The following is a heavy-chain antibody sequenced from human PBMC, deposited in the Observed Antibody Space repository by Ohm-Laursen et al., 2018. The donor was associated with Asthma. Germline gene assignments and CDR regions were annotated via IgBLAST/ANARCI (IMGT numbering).Heavy chain of an antibody. V-gene: IGHV3-23*01. Sequence: SLRLSCAAPGLSFSHHAMSWVRQAPGKGLEWVAVVGGDGDITHYADAVKGRFTISRDNSKNTLYLQMNSLRAEDTAVYYCAKQLRFLEWLYDYWGQGTLVTVSS. CDR3: AKQLRFLEWLYDY. J-gene: IGHJ4*02. CDR1: GLSFSHHA. D-gene: IGHD3-3*01. CDR2: VGGDGDIT.